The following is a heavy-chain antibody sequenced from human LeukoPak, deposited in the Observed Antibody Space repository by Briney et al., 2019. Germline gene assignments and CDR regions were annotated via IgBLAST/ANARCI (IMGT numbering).Heavy chain of an antibody. J-gene: IGHJ4*02. CDR3: ARGILYYYDGSGYYGVDY. Sequence: ASVKVSCKASGYTFTGYYMHWVRQAPGQGLEWMGRINPNSGGTNYAQKFQGRVTMTRDTSISTAYMELSRLRSDDTAVYYCARGILYYYDGSGYYGVDYWGQGTLVTVSS. CDR2: INPNSGGT. V-gene: IGHV1-2*06. CDR1: GYTFTGYY. D-gene: IGHD3-22*01.